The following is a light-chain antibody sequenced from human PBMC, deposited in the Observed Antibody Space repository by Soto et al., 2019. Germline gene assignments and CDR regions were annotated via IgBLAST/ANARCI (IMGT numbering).Light chain of an antibody. CDR2: EVS. V-gene: IGLV2-14*01. CDR1: SSDVGGYNY. J-gene: IGLJ1*01. CDR3: SSYTITSTYV. Sequence: QSALTQPASVSGSPGQSITISCTGTSSDVGGYNYVSWYQQHPGKAPKLMIYEVSDRPSGVSNRFSGPKSGNTASLTISGLQAEDEADYYCSSYTITSTYVFGTGTKVTVL.